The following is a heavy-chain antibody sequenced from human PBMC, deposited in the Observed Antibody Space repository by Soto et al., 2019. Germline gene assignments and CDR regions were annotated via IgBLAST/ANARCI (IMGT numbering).Heavy chain of an antibody. CDR2: IYYSGST. V-gene: IGHV4-39*02. CDR1: GGSISSSSYY. Sequence: QLQLQESGPGLVKPSETLSLTCTVSGGSISSSSYYWGWIRQPPGKGLEWIGSIYYSGSTYYNPSLKRRVTISVDTSKNHCSLKLSSVTAADTAVYYCARLLRHNYYGMDVWGHGTPVTVSS. D-gene: IGHD2-15*01. CDR3: ARLLRHNYYGMDV. J-gene: IGHJ6*02.